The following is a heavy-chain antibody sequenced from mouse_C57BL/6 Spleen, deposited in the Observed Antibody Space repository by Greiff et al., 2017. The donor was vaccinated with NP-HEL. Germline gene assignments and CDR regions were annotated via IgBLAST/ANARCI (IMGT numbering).Heavy chain of an antibody. CDR2: IYPGDGDT. Sequence: QVQLKQSGPELVKPGASVKISCKASGYAFSSSWMNWVKQRPGKGLEWIGRIYPGDGDTNYNGKFKGKATLTADKSSSTAYMQLSSLTSEDSAVYFCARRDYYGSCDYWGQGTTLTVSS. V-gene: IGHV1-82*01. D-gene: IGHD1-1*01. CDR1: GYAFSSSW. CDR3: ARRDYYGSCDY. J-gene: IGHJ2*01.